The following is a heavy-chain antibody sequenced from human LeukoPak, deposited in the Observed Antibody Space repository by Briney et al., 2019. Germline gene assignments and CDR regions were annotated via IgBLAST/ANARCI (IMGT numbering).Heavy chain of an antibody. Sequence: ASVKVSCKASGGTFSRNDISWVRQAPGQGLEWMGIINPSGGSTSYAQKFQGRVTMTRDMSTSTDYMELSSLRSEDTAVYYCARDNSVEDTAWWFDPWGQGTLVTVSS. D-gene: IGHD4-23*01. CDR2: INPSGGST. V-gene: IGHV1-46*01. CDR3: ARDNSVEDTAWWFDP. J-gene: IGHJ5*02. CDR1: GGTFSRND.